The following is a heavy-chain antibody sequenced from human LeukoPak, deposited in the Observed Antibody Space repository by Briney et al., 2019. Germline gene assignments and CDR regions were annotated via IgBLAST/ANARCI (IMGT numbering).Heavy chain of an antibody. J-gene: IGHJ2*01. D-gene: IGHD3-10*01. CDR1: GFTFSSYA. CDR3: ARSGEDWYFDL. V-gene: IGHV3-30*04. Sequence: GGSLRLSCAASGFTFSSYAMHWVRQAPGKGLEWVAVISYDGSNKYYADSVKGRFTISRDNSKNTLYLQMNSLRAEDTAVYYCARSGEDWYFDLWGRGTLVTVSS. CDR2: ISYDGSNK.